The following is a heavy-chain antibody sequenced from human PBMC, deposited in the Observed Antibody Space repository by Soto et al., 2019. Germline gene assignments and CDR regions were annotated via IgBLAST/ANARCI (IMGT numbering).Heavy chain of an antibody. Sequence: GGSLRLSCAASGFTFSSYEMNWVRQAPGKGLEWVSYISSSGSSIYYADPVKGRFTISRDNAKNSLYLQMNSLRAEDTAVYYCASRYYYDSSGYSLYYRMDVWGQGTTVTVSS. V-gene: IGHV3-48*03. CDR1: GFTFSSYE. D-gene: IGHD3-22*01. CDR2: ISSSGSSI. J-gene: IGHJ6*02. CDR3: ASRYYYDSSGYSLYYRMDV.